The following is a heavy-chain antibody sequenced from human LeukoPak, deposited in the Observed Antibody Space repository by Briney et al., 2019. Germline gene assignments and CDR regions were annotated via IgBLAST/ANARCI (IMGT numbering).Heavy chain of an antibody. Sequence: GGSLRLSCAASGFTFSNDWMSWVRQAPGKGLEWMASIKGDGSDKYYVDSVKGRFTISRDNAKNSMYLQMNSLRAEDTAVYHCARDPETKRGRDGLDYWGPGTLVIVSS. CDR3: ARDPETKRGRDGLDY. CDR2: IKGDGSDK. CDR1: GFTFSNDW. D-gene: IGHD1-14*01. V-gene: IGHV3-7*01. J-gene: IGHJ4*02.